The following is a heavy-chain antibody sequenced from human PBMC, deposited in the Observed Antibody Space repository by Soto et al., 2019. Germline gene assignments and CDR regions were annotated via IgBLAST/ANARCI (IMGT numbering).Heavy chain of an antibody. CDR1: GYTFTSYD. Sequence: QVQLVQSGAEVKKPGASVKVSCKASGYTFTSYDINWVRQATGQGLEWMGWMNPNSGNTGYAQKFQGRVTMTRNTSRRTAYMELSSLRSEETAVYYCARPTYYYDSSGGPPDYWGQGTLVTVSS. J-gene: IGHJ4*02. CDR3: ARPTYYYDSSGGPPDY. D-gene: IGHD3-22*01. V-gene: IGHV1-8*01. CDR2: MNPNSGNT.